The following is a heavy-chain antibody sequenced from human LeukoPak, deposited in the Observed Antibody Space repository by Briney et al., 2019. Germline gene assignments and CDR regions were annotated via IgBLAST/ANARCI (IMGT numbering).Heavy chain of an antibody. CDR1: GGTFSSYA. D-gene: IGHD3-10*01. Sequence: ASVKVSCKASGGTFSSYAISWVRQAPGQGLEWMGGIIPIFGTANYAQKFQGRVTITTDESTSTAYMELSSLRSEDTAVYYCARDLVVRGKLSNNWFDPWGQGTPVTVSS. V-gene: IGHV1-69*05. CDR2: IIPIFGTA. CDR3: ARDLVVRGKLSNNWFDP. J-gene: IGHJ5*02.